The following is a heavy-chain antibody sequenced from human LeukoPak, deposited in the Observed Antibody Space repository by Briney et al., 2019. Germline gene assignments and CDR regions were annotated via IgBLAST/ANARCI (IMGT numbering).Heavy chain of an antibody. D-gene: IGHD2-15*01. J-gene: IGHJ4*02. CDR1: GFTFSSYN. CDR2: ISRTGSYI. CDR3: ARVLETDCRGGSCYSGLDY. Sequence: PGGSLRLSCAASGFTFSSYNMNWVRQAPGRGLEWVSSISRTGSYIYYADSVKGRFTISRDNAQSSLYLQMNSLRVEDTAVYYCARVLETDCRGGSCYSGLDYWGQGTLVTVFS. V-gene: IGHV3-21*01.